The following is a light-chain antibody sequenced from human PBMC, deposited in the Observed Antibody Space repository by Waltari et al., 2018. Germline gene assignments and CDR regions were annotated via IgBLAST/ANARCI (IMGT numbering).Light chain of an antibody. V-gene: IGKV3-11*01. J-gene: IGKJ5*01. Sequence: EIVLTQSPATLSLSPGERATLSCRASQSVSSYLAWDQQKPGQAPRLLIYDASNRATGIPARFSGSGSGTDFTLTISSLEPEDFAVYYCQQRSTWPSITFGQGTRLEIK. CDR1: QSVSSY. CDR3: QQRSTWPSIT. CDR2: DAS.